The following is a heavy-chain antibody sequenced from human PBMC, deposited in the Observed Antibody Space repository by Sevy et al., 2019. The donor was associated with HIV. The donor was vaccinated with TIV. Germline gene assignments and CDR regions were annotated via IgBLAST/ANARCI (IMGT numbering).Heavy chain of an antibody. J-gene: IGHJ3*01. CDR1: GFTFSNYW. Sequence: SGFLRLSCAASGFTFSNYWMHWVRQAPGKGLVWVSRIKTDGSNRDSADSVKGRFFISRDNAKNLLYLQMNSLRAEDTDVYYWAREGHTVLVPTAVDAFDFWGQGTMVTVSS. CDR2: IKTDGSNR. D-gene: IGHD2-2*01. V-gene: IGHV3-74*01. CDR3: AREGHTVLVPTAVDAFDF.